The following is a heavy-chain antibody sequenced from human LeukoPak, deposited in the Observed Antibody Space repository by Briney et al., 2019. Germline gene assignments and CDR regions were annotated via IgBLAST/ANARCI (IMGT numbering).Heavy chain of an antibody. Sequence: GGSLRLSCAASGFTFSSYWMSWVRQAPGKGLEWVANIKQDGSEKYYVDSVKGRFTISRDNAKNSLYLQMNSLRAEDTAVYYCARACQGIVVVVAATTSYYMDVWGKGTTVTVSS. V-gene: IGHV3-7*01. J-gene: IGHJ6*03. CDR2: IKQDGSEK. D-gene: IGHD2-15*01. CDR3: ARACQGIVVVVAATTSYYMDV. CDR1: GFTFSSYW.